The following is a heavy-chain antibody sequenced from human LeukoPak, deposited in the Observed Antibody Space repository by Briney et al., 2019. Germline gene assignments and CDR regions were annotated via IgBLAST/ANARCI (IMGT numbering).Heavy chain of an antibody. J-gene: IGHJ4*02. CDR3: ATSPREIIGAYY. D-gene: IGHD4/OR15-4a*01. V-gene: IGHV1-18*01. Sequence: GASVKVSFKTSGYSFSNYGISWVRQAPGQGLEWMGWISVYNGNTKSAQRVQGRITMTTDTSTSTAYMELRSLRSDDTAVYYCATSPREIIGAYYWGQGTLITVPS. CDR1: GYSFSNYG. CDR2: ISVYNGNT.